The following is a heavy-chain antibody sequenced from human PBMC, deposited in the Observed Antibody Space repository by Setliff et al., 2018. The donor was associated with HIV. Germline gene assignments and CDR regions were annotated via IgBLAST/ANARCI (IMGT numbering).Heavy chain of an antibody. CDR2: IHTEQGFP. Sequence: ASVKVSCKASGYSFINYAINWLRQAPGRGLEWMGWIHTEQGFPMYAQGFTGRFTISRDNAKNTVYLQMNSLRVDDTAIYYCAREGATTAGFDIWGHGTMVTVS. D-gene: IGHD6-19*01. V-gene: IGHV7-4-1*02. J-gene: IGHJ3*02. CDR1: GYSFINYA. CDR3: AREGATTAGFDI.